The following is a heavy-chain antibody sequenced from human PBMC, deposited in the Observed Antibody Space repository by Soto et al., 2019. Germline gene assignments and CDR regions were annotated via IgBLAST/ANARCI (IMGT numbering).Heavy chain of an antibody. CDR2: IIPIFGTA. CDR3: ARKQQLVRNTYYYGMDV. D-gene: IGHD6-13*01. J-gene: IGHJ6*02. CDR1: GGTFSSYA. Sequence: SVKVSCKASGGTFSSYAISWVRQAPGQGLEWMGGIIPIFGTANYAQKFQGRVTITEDESTSTAYMELSSLRSEETAVYYCARKQQLVRNTYYYGMDVWGQGTTVTVS. V-gene: IGHV1-69*13.